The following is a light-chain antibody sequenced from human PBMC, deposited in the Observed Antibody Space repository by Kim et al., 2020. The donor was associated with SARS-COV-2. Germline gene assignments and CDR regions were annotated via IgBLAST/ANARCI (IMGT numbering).Light chain of an antibody. CDR2: DVS. CDR3: SSYTSSNNV. V-gene: IGLV2-14*03. J-gene: IGLJ1*01. CDR1: RCALSSYES. Sequence: PCKSTTISRAGARCALSSYESVPWYHHHPAKAPKLMIYDVSNRPSGVSNRFSGSKSGNTASLTISGLQTEDEADYLCSSYTSSNNVFGTGTQLTVL.